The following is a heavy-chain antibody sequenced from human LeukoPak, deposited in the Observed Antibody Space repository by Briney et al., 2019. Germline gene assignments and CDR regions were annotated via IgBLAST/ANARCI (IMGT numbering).Heavy chain of an antibody. V-gene: IGHV4-39*07. D-gene: IGHD2-8*01. CDR1: GGSISGSSYY. CDR2: IYYSGST. J-gene: IGHJ4*02. Sequence: SETLSLTCTVSGGSISGSSYYWGWIRQPPGKGLEWIGSIYYSGSTYYNPSLKSRVTISVDTSKNQFSLKLSSVTAADTAVYYCARGTLGYCTNGVCYPFDYWGQGTLVTVSS. CDR3: ARGTLGYCTNGVCYPFDY.